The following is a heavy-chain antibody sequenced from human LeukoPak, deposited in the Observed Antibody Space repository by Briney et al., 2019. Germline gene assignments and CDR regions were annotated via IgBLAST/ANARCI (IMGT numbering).Heavy chain of an antibody. D-gene: IGHD2-15*01. V-gene: IGHV3-7*01. CDR2: IKQDGSEK. CDR1: GFTFSSYW. J-gene: IGHJ6*02. Sequence: GGSLRLSCAASGFTFSSYWMSWVRQAPGKGLEWVANIKQDGSEKYYVDSVKGRFTISRDNAKNLLYLQMNSLRAEDTAVYYCARDLSRRCSGGSCYFLYYYYGMDVWGQGTTVTVSS. CDR3: ARDLSRRCSGGSCYFLYYYYGMDV.